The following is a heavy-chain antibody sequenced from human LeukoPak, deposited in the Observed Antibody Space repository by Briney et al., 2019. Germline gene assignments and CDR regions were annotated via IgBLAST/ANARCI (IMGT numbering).Heavy chain of an antibody. D-gene: IGHD1-26*01. V-gene: IGHV4-59*12. Sequence: SETLSLTCTVSGGSISSYYWSWIRQPPGKGLEWIGYIYYSGSTNYNPSLKGRVTISVDTSKNQFSLKLSSVTAADTAVYYCARDEKGGHSGSYTAEYFQHWGQGTLVTVSS. CDR2: IYYSGST. CDR3: ARDEKGGHSGSYTAEYFQH. J-gene: IGHJ1*01. CDR1: GGSISSYY.